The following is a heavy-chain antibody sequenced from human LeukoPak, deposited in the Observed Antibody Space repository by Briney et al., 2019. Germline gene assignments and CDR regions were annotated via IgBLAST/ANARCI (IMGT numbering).Heavy chain of an antibody. D-gene: IGHD4-23*01. Sequence: ASVKVSCKASGYTFTGYYMHWVRQAPGQGLEWMGWINPNSGGTNYAQKFQGRVTMTTDTSTSTAYMELRSLRSDDTAVYYCARDRAVVTPAHFDYWGQGTLVTVSS. CDR2: INPNSGGT. CDR1: GYTFTGYY. J-gene: IGHJ4*02. V-gene: IGHV1-2*02. CDR3: ARDRAVVTPAHFDY.